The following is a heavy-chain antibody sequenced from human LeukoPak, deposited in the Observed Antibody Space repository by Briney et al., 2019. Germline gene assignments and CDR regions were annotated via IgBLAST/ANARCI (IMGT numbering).Heavy chain of an antibody. CDR1: GASISSYY. J-gene: IGHJ4*02. D-gene: IGHD2-21*02. CDR2: IYYNGNT. CDR3: ARVAVSAREYFDY. V-gene: IGHV4-59*01. Sequence: PSETLSLTCTVSGASISSYYWSWIRQSTGKGLEWIGYIYYNGNTNYNPSLKGRVTISVDSSKNQFSLRLSSVTAADTAVYYCARVAVSAREYFDYWGQGTLVTVSS.